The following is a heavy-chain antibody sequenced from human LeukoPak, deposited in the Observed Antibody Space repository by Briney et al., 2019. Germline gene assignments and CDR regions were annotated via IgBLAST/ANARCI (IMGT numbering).Heavy chain of an antibody. CDR3: AGDSATLAADGTKGY. CDR2: ISDSGVNT. J-gene: IGHJ4*02. Sequence: PGGSLRLSCVASGFTFDSSSMSWVRQAPEKGLEWVSSISDSGVNTHYADSVKGRFTISRDNSQSALYLQMHSLRAEDTAIYYCAGDSATLAADGTKGYWGQGTLVTVSS. D-gene: IGHD6-13*01. V-gene: IGHV3-23*01. CDR1: GFTFDSSS.